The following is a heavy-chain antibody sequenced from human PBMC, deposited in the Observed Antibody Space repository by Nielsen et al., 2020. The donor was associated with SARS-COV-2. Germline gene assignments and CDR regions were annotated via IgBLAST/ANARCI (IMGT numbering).Heavy chain of an antibody. D-gene: IGHD3-16*01. CDR1: GGSISSDY. J-gene: IGHJ4*02. CDR3: ARGVLMNGYAFDS. CDR2: VYYSGST. Sequence: SETLSLTCTVSGGSISSDYWTWIRQPQGKGLEWIGYVYYSGSTNYNPSLKSRVTMSLDTSKTQFSLKLTSVTAADTAVYFRARGVLMNGYAFDSWGQGTLITVSS. V-gene: IGHV4-59*01.